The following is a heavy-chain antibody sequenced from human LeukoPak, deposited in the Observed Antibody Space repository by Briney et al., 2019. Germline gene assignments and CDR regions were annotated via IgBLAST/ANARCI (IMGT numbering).Heavy chain of an antibody. V-gene: IGHV4-39*07. J-gene: IGHJ4*02. CDR1: GGSFSSYY. CDR2: IYYSGST. D-gene: IGHD3-10*01. Sequence: SETLSLTCAVYGGSFSSYYWGWIRQPPGKGLEWIGSIYYSGSTYYNPSLKSRVTISVDTSKNQFSLKLSSVTAADTAVYYCAREGVTMVRGVIGYWGQGTLVTVSS. CDR3: AREGVTMVRGVIGY.